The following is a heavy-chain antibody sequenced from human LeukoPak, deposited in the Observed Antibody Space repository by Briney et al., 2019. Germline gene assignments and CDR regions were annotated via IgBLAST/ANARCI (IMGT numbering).Heavy chain of an antibody. Sequence: SETLSLTCTVSGGSISSYYWSWIRQPPGKGLEWIGYIYYSGSTNYNPSLKSRVTISVDTSKNQFSLKLSSVTAAGTAVYYCARTFRVAGTEARAFDIWGQGTMVTVSS. J-gene: IGHJ3*02. CDR3: ARTFRVAGTEARAFDI. CDR1: GGSISSYY. D-gene: IGHD6-19*01. V-gene: IGHV4-59*01. CDR2: IYYSGST.